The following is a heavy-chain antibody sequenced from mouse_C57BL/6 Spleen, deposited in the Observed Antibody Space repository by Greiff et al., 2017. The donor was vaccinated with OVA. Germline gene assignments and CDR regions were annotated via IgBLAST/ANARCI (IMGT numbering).Heavy chain of an antibody. D-gene: IGHD1-1*01. CDR1: GFTFTDYY. CDR3: ARSHYGSSYVGFAY. V-gene: IGHV7-3*01. CDR2: IRNKANGYTT. Sequence: EVQGVESGGGLVQPGGSLSLSCAASGFTFTDYYMSWVRQPPGKALEWLGFIRNKANGYTTEYSASVKGRFTISRDNSQSILYLQMNALRAEDSATYYCARSHYGSSYVGFAYWGQGTLVTVSA. J-gene: IGHJ3*01.